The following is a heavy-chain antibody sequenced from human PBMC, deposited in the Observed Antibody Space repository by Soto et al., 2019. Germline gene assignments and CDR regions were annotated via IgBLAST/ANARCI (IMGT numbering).Heavy chain of an antibody. CDR1: GFSFGSYA. Sequence: QSGGSLRLSCAASGFSFGSYALSWVRQAPGKGLEWVSTISGSDGKTFYADSVKGRFSISRDTSQSTLYLQMNSLGADDTAMYYCARWSYLDYWGQGTRVTVSS. CDR3: ARWSYLDY. V-gene: IGHV3-23*01. CDR2: ISGSDGKT. D-gene: IGHD3-3*01. J-gene: IGHJ4*02.